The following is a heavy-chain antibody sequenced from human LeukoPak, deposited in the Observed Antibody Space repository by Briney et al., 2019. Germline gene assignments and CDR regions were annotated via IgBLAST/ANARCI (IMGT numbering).Heavy chain of an antibody. CDR1: GITLSNYW. J-gene: IGHJ4*02. Sequence: PGGSLRLSCAASGITLSNYWIHWVRQAPGKGLVWVSRISYDGHNTNYADSVKGRFTISRDNAKNTLYLQMNSLKTEDTAVYYCTTEAITMVRGVITFDYWGQGTLVTVSS. CDR2: ISYDGHNT. V-gene: IGHV3-74*01. D-gene: IGHD3-10*01. CDR3: TTEAITMVRGVITFDY.